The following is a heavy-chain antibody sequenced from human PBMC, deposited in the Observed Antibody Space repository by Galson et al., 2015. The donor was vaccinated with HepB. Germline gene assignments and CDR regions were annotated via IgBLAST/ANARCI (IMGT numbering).Heavy chain of an antibody. CDR3: AKDSYPGIAVAYFDY. D-gene: IGHD6-19*01. J-gene: IGHJ4*02. V-gene: IGHV3-23*01. CDR2: ISGSGGST. CDR1: GFTXXGYA. Sequence: SLRLSCAASGFTXXGYAMSWXRQAPGKGLEWVSAISGSGGSTYXXDSVKGRFTISRDNSKNTLYLQMNSLRAEDTAVYYCAKDSYPGIAVAYFDYWGQGTLVTVSS.